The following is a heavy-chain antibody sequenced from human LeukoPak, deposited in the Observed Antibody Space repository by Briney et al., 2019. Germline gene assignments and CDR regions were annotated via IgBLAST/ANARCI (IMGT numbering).Heavy chain of an antibody. CDR3: AKDVVRGSGRINWFDP. Sequence: PGGSLRLSCAASGFTYSSYAMTWVRQVPGKGLEWVSAISGSGGSTYYADTVRGRFTISRDTSKNMLYLQMNSLRVEDTAVYYCAKDVVRGSGRINWFDPWGQGTLVTVSS. D-gene: IGHD3-10*01. V-gene: IGHV3-23*01. J-gene: IGHJ5*02. CDR2: ISGSGGST. CDR1: GFTYSSYA.